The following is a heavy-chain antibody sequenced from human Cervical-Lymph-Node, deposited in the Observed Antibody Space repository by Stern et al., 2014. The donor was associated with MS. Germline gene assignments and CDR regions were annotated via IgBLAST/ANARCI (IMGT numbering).Heavy chain of an antibody. D-gene: IGHD1-1*01. J-gene: IGHJ5*02. V-gene: IGHV1-69*04. CDR1: GGTFSSSYA. Sequence: QVQLVQSAAEVKKPGSSVNVSCMASGGTFSSSYAITWMRQAPGQGLEWMGRIIPLLGLPYYAQKFQGRVTITADTSTNTAYMGLNSLTSEDTAVYYCARGVVSNRATATLHNLFDPWGQGTLVTVSS. CDR2: IIPLLGLP. CDR3: ARGVVSNRATATLHNLFDP.